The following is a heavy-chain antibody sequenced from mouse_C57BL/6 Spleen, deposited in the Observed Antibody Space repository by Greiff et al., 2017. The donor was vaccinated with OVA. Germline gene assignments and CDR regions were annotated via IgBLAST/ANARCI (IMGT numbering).Heavy chain of an antibody. J-gene: IGHJ2*01. CDR1: GYTFTSHT. CDR2: INPGSDYT. Sequence: LEESGAELARPGVSVKMSCKASGYTFTSHTMHWVKQRPGQGLEWIGYINPGSDYTKYNQKFKDKATLTADKSSSTAYLQLSSLTSEESAVYYCTRGTMVTTLDYWGQGTTLTVSS. V-gene: IGHV1-4*01. CDR3: TRGTMVTTLDY. D-gene: IGHD2-2*01.